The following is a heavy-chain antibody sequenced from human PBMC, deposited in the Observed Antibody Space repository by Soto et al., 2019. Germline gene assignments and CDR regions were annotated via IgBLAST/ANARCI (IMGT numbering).Heavy chain of an antibody. J-gene: IGHJ6*02. CDR3: ARDLRVAGTYYYGMDV. D-gene: IGHD6-19*01. CDR1: GYTFTSYY. CDR2: INPSGGST. Sequence: GASVKVSCKASGYTFTSYYMHWVRQVPGQGLEWMGIINPSGGSTSYAQKFQGRVTMTRDTSTSTVYMELSSLRSEDTAVYYCARDLRVAGTYYYGMDVWGQGTTVTVSS. V-gene: IGHV1-46*01.